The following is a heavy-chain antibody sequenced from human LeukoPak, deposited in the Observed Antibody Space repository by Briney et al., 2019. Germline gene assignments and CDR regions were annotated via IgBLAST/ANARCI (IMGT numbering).Heavy chain of an antibody. D-gene: IGHD1-1*01. J-gene: IGHJ6*03. CDR3: AGRVPGNYYYYYMDV. V-gene: IGHV4-4*07. CDR2: IYTSGST. CDR1: GGSISSYY. Sequence: SETLSLTCTVSGGSISSYYWSRIRQPAGKGLEWIGRIYTSGSTNYNPSLKSRVTMSVDTSKNQFSLKLSSVTAADTAVYYCAGRVPGNYYYYYMDVWGKGTTVTVSS.